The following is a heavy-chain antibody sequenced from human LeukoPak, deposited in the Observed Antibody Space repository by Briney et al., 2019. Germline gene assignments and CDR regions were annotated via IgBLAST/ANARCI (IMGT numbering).Heavy chain of an antibody. CDR3: ARARRCLGGSCYLYYFDY. CDR2: VSPKNGNT. CDR1: GYTFTTYD. D-gene: IGHD2-15*01. Sequence: GASVKVSCKASGYTFTTYDVNWVRQATGQGLEWMGWVSPKNGNTGYAQKFQGRVTMTRNTSISTAYMELSSLRSEDTAVYYCARARRCLGGSCYLYYFDYWGQGTLVTVSP. J-gene: IGHJ4*02. V-gene: IGHV1-8*02.